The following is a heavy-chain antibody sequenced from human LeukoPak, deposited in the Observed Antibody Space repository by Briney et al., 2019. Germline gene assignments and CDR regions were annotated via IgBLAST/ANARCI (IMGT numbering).Heavy chain of an antibody. CDR1: GYTFTGYY. J-gene: IGHJ6*03. CDR3: AREIRDVAGPPNDYYYYYYMDV. V-gene: IGHV1-2*06. Sequence: ASVKVSCKASGYTFTGYYMHWVRQAPGQGLEWMGRINPNSGGTNYAQKFQGRVTMTRDTSISTAYMEPSRLRSDDTAVYYCAREIRDVAGPPNDYYYYYYMDVWGKGTTVTVSS. D-gene: IGHD6-19*01. CDR2: INPNSGGT.